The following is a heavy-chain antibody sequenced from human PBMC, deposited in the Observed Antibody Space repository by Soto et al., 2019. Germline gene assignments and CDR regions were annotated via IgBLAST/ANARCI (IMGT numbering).Heavy chain of an antibody. CDR3: AKVNTGYYYDSSGFDY. CDR1: GFHFSSYA. V-gene: IGHV3-64*01. Sequence: GGSLRLSCAASGFHFSSYAMHWVRPAPGKGLEYVSAISSNGGSTYYANSVKGRFTISRDNSKNTLYLQMNSLRAEDTAVYYCAKVNTGYYYDSSGFDYWGQGTLVTVSS. J-gene: IGHJ4*02. D-gene: IGHD3-22*01. CDR2: ISSNGGST.